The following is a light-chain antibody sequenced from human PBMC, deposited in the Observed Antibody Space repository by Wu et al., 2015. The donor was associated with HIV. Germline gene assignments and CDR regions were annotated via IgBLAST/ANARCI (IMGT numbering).Light chain of an antibody. V-gene: IGKV3-20*01. CDR1: QSFNSNY. CDR3: QQYSSSPLT. CDR2: AAS. J-gene: IGKJ4*01. Sequence: EIVLTQSPGTPSLSPGERATLSCRASQSFNSNYLAWYQQKPGQAPRLLIYAASTKATGIPDRFSGSRSGTDFTLTISRLEPEDFAVYYCQQYSSSPLTFGGGTKVEIK.